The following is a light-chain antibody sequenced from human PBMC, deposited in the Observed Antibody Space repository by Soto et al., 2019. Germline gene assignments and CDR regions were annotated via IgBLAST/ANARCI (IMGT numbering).Light chain of an antibody. CDR2: AAS. V-gene: IGKV1-39*01. J-gene: IGKJ1*01. CDR1: QDIKNY. CDR3: QQGFSLPWT. Sequence: DIQVTQSPSSLSASVGDRVTITCRASQDIKNYLNWYQRKPGTAPRLLIYAASILHSGVPSTFSASGSGTDFALNISSLQADDFGTYYCQQGFSLPWTFGQGTKVDIK.